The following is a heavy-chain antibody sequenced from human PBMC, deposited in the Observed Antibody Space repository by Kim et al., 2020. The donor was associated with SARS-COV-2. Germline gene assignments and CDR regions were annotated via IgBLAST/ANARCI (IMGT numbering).Heavy chain of an antibody. D-gene: IGHD6-13*01. Sequence: LQGRVTNSGDNSQNKLYLQMNSLKAEDTAVYYCAKDRVSGIAAPGGHFDPWGQGTLVTVSS. J-gene: IGHJ5*02. V-gene: IGHV3-23*01. CDR3: AKDRVSGIAAPGGHFDP.